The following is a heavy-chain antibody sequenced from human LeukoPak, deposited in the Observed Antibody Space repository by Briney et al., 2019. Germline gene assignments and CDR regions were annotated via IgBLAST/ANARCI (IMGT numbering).Heavy chain of an antibody. CDR2: IYYSGVT. V-gene: IGHV4-39*01. CDR1: GGSINSVSYY. D-gene: IGHD2-21*01. CDR3: ASLKAYSFDF. J-gene: IGHJ4*02. Sequence: PSETLSLTCTVSGGSINSVSYYWGWLRQPPGKGLEWIGGIYYSGVTYYSPSLNSRLTISVDGSKNQFSLNLASVTAADTAVYYCASLKAYSFDFWGQGTLVTVSS.